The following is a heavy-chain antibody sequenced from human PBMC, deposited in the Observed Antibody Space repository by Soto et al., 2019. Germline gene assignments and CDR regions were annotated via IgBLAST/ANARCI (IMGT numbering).Heavy chain of an antibody. CDR3: AKDPSSSWYRGHFEY. J-gene: IGHJ4*02. V-gene: IGHV3-30*18. CDR2: ISYDGNNK. D-gene: IGHD6-13*01. Sequence: QVQVVESGGGVVQPGRSLRLSCAASGFTFSTYGMHWVRQAPGKGLAWVAVISYDGNNKYYADSVKGRFTISRDNSKNTLYLQMNSLRAEDTAVYYCAKDPSSSWYRGHFEYWGQGTLVTVSS. CDR1: GFTFSTYG.